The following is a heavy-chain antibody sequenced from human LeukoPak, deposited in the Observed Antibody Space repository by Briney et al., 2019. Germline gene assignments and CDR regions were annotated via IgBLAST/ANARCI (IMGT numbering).Heavy chain of an antibody. D-gene: IGHD3-10*01. Sequence: GASVKVSCKASGATFSSYAISWVRQAPGQGLEWMGGIIPIFGTANYAQKFQGRVTITADESTSTAYMELSSLRSEDTAVYYYARSGDLGAFDIWGQGTMVTVSS. J-gene: IGHJ3*02. CDR3: ARSGDLGAFDI. CDR1: GATFSSYA. CDR2: IIPIFGTA. V-gene: IGHV1-69*13.